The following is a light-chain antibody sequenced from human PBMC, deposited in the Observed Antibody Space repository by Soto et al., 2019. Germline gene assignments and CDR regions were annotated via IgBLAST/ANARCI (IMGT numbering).Light chain of an antibody. J-gene: IGLJ2*01. CDR3: SSYRGSRTLVV. V-gene: IGLV2-14*01. CDR1: TSDVGGYNF. Sequence: QSALTQPASVSGSPGQSITISCTGTTSDVGGYNFVSWYQQHPGKAPKLMIYEVTNRPSGVSDRFSGSKSGNTASLTISGLQAEDEADYYCSSYRGSRTLVVFGGGTKLTVL. CDR2: EVT.